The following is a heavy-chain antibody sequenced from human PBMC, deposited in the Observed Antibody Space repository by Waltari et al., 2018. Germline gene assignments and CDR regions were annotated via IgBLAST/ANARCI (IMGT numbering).Heavy chain of an antibody. J-gene: IGHJ4*02. CDR1: GFTFISYG. CDR3: ARALGYCSSTSCYGGPFDY. Sequence: QVQLVESGGGVVQPGRSLRLSCAASGFTFISYGMHWVRPVPCKGLEWVAVIWYDGSNKYYADSVKGRFTISRDNSKNTLYLQMNSLRAEDTAVYYCARALGYCSSTSCYGGPFDYWGQGTLVTVSS. V-gene: IGHV3-33*08. CDR2: IWYDGSNK. D-gene: IGHD2-2*01.